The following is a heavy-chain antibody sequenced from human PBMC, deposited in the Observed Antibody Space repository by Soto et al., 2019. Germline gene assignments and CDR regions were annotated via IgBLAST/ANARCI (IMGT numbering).Heavy chain of an antibody. J-gene: IGHJ4*02. CDR3: AKSGYGDKTESDY. Sequence: PGGSLRLSCAASGFTFSSYGMHWVRQAPGKGLEWVAAISCSGSNTYYAGSVKGRFTISRDNSKNTLYLQMNSLRAEDTAVYYCAKSGYGDKTESDYWGQGTLVTVSS. CDR2: ISCSGSNT. CDR1: GFTFSSYG. D-gene: IGHD4-17*01. V-gene: IGHV3-30*18.